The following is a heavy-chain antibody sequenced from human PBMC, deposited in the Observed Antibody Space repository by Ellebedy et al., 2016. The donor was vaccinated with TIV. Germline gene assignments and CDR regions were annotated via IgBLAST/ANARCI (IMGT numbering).Heavy chain of an antibody. V-gene: IGHV3-15*07. CDR2: IKSKSDGGTT. CDR3: ATTGDLRYPYYFDY. D-gene: IGHD7-27*01. Sequence: GESLKISCSVSGFIFTNAWMSWVRQAPGKGLEWVGRIKSKSDGGTTDYAAPVKGRCTISRDDSKNTLFLKINSLQTEDTAVYFCATTGDLRYPYYFDYWGQGALVTVSS. CDR1: GFIFTNAW. J-gene: IGHJ4*02.